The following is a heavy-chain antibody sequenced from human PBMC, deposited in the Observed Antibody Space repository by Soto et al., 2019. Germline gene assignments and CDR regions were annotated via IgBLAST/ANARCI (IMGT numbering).Heavy chain of an antibody. V-gene: IGHV3-30*18. CDR3: AKDHYRMDV. J-gene: IGHJ6*02. CDR2: ISYDGSNK. CDR1: GFTFSSYG. D-gene: IGHD3-10*01. Sequence: GGSLRLSCAASGFTFSSYGMHWVRQAPGKGLEWVAVISYDGSNKYYADSVKGRFTISGDNSKNTLSLQMNSLRAEDTAVYYCAKDHYRMDVWGQGTTVTVSS.